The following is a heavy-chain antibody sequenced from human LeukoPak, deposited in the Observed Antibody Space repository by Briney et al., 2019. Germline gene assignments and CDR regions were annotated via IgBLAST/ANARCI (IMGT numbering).Heavy chain of an antibody. CDR2: IYTSGST. Sequence: SSETLSLTCTVSGGSISSGSYYLSWIRQPAGKGLEWIGRIYTSGSTNYNPSLKSRVTISVDTSKNQFSLKLSSVTAADTAVYYCARDYLDAFDIWGQGTMVTVSS. V-gene: IGHV4-61*02. D-gene: IGHD3-16*02. J-gene: IGHJ3*02. CDR1: GGSISSGSYY. CDR3: ARDYLDAFDI.